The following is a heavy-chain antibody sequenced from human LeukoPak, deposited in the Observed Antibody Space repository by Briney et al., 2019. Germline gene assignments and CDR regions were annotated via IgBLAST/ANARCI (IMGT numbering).Heavy chain of an antibody. J-gene: IGHJ5*02. CDR2: IYTSGST. D-gene: IGHD3-9*01. V-gene: IGHV4-61*02. CDR3: ARGKRGYDILTGYSQYNYFDP. CDR1: DGSINSDTFS. Sequence: SQTLSLTCAVSDGSINSDTFSWNWIRQPAGRGLEWIGRIYTSGSTNYNPSLKSRVTMSLDTSKNQISLKLSSVTAADTAVYYCARGKRGYDILTGYSQYNYFDPWGQGTLVTVSS.